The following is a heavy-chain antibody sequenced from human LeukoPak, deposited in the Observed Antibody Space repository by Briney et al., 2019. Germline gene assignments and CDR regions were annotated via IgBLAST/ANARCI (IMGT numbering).Heavy chain of an antibody. CDR2: INHSGST. V-gene: IGHV4-34*01. D-gene: IGHD2-15*01. Sequence: SETLSLICAVYGGSFSGYYWSWIRQPPGKGLEWIGEINHSGSTNYNPSLKSRVTISVDTSKNQFSLKLSSVTAADTAVYYCARRAQPRRGYCSGGSCYSYYYYGMDVWGQGTTVTVSS. CDR1: GGSFSGYY. J-gene: IGHJ6*02. CDR3: ARRAQPRRGYCSGGSCYSYYYYGMDV.